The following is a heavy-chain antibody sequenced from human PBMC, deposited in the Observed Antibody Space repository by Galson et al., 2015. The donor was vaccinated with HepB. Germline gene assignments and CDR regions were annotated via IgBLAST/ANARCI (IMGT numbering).Heavy chain of an antibody. Sequence: SLRLSCAVSGFTFSSYAMSWVRQAPGKGLEWVSGLSSSGGSTYYADSVKGRFTVSRDNSKNTLYLQMKSLRAEDTAVYYCVKDGPYSSGAFDIWGQGTMATVSS. CDR3: VKDGPYSSGAFDI. CDR1: GFTFSSYA. CDR2: LSSSGGST. V-gene: IGHV3-23*01. D-gene: IGHD6-19*01. J-gene: IGHJ3*02.